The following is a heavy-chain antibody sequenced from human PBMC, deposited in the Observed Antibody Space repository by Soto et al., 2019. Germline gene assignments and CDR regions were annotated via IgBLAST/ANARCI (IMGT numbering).Heavy chain of an antibody. CDR1: GGTFSSYA. CDR3: ARVLNWGSDLYYFDY. Sequence: GASVKVSCKASGGTFSSYAISWVRQAPGQGLEWMGGIIPIFGTANYAQKFQGRVTITADESTSTAYMELSSLRSEDTAVYYCARVLNWGSDLYYFDYWGQGTLVTVSS. CDR2: IIPIFGTA. V-gene: IGHV1-69*13. D-gene: IGHD7-27*01. J-gene: IGHJ4*02.